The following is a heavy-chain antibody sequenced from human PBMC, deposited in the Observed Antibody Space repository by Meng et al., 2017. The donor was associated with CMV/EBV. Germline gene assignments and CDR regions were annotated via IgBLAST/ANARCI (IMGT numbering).Heavy chain of an antibody. D-gene: IGHD3-10*01. CDR1: GFTFSRYA. V-gene: IGHV3-23*01. CDR2: ISGSGGST. Sequence: GESLKISCAASGFTFSRYAMSWVRQAPGKGLEWVSAISGSGGSTYYADSVKGRFTISRDNSKNTLYLQMNSLRAEDTAVYYCAKDFPKGRADYGSGLYYYYGMDVWGQGTTVTVSS. J-gene: IGHJ6*02. CDR3: AKDFPKGRADYGSGLYYYYGMDV.